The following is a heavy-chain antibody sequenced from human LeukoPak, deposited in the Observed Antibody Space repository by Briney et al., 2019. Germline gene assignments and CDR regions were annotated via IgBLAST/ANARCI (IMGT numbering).Heavy chain of an antibody. V-gene: IGHV3-23*05. CDR1: GFTFSSYA. CDR3: GKGREWELPLDY. D-gene: IGHD1-26*01. J-gene: IGHJ4*02. Sequence: PGGSLRLSCAASGFTFSSYAMSWVRQARGKGLEGVSAITSSGSKTHYADSVKSRISICRDNSKNTLSLQMHSLRAENTAIYYCGKGREWELPLDYWGQGTLATVSS. CDR2: ITSSGSKT.